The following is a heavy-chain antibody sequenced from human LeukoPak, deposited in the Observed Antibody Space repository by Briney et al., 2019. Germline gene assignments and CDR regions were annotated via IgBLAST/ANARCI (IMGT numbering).Heavy chain of an antibody. D-gene: IGHD3-3*01. CDR3: ARDREYYDFWSGYLDY. CDR2: ISGSSTYI. CDR1: GFTFSSYT. J-gene: IGHJ4*02. Sequence: GGSLRLSCAASGFTFSSYTMNWVRQTPGKGLEWVSFISGSSTYIYYADSVKGRFTISRDNAKNLLYLQMNSLRAEDTAVYYCARDREYYDFWSGYLDYWGQGTLVTVSS. V-gene: IGHV3-21*01.